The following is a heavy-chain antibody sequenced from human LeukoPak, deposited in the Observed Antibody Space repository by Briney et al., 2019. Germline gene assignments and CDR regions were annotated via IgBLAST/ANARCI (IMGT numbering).Heavy chain of an antibody. J-gene: IGHJ3*02. CDR3: ARHTVGPATQSPFDI. D-gene: IGHD2-21*02. Sequence: AESLQISCKGSGYSFTTYWIGWVRQMPGKGLEWMGIIYPGDSDTRYSPSFQGQVTISADKSISTAYLQWTSLKASDTAMYYCARHTVGPATQSPFDIWGQGTMVTVSS. V-gene: IGHV5-51*01. CDR2: IYPGDSDT. CDR1: GYSFTTYW.